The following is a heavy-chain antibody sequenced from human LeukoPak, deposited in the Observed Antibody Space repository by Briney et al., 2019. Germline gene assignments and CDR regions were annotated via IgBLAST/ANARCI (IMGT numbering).Heavy chain of an antibody. J-gene: IGHJ5*02. CDR1: GFTFSDYY. CDR2: ISSSSSYT. D-gene: IGHD6-13*01. V-gene: IGHV3-11*06. Sequence: PGGSLRLSCAASGFTFSDYYVSWIRQAPGKGLEWVSYISSSSSYTNYADSVKGRFTISRDNAKNSLYLQMNSLRAEDTAVYYCARVGRYSSSAFDPWGQGTLVTVSS. CDR3: ARVGRYSSSAFDP.